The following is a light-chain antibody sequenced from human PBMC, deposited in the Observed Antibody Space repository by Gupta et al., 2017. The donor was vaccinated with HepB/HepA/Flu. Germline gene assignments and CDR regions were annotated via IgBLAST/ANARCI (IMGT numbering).Light chain of an antibody. CDR3: QNWGTGIVL. J-gene: IGLJ2*01. CDR1: SGHSTDA. CDR2: LNSDGSH. V-gene: IGLV4-69*01. Sequence: LVLSQSPSASPSLVASVKMTCTLRSGHSTDAIAWHQQQPEKGPRYVMKLNSDGSHIKGDGMPERFSGYSSGAARNLTISSRQAEDEAYYDWQNWGTGIVLVGGGTKLTVL.